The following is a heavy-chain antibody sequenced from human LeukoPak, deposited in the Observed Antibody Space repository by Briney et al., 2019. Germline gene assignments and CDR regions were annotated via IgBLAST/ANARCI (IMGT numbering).Heavy chain of an antibody. J-gene: IGHJ6*03. Sequence: PSETLSLTCTYSGGSISSSSYHWGWIRQSPGKGLEWVASVFFNGDTYYNPSLKSRVTISVDTSKNQFSLKLSSVTAADTAVYYCARHKDYYYSYMDVWGKGTTVTISS. CDR3: ARHKDYYYSYMDV. CDR1: GGSISSSSYH. V-gene: IGHV4-39*01. CDR2: VFFNGDT.